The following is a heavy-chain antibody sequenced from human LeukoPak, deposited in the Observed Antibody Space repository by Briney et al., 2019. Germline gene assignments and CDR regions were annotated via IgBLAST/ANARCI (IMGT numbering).Heavy chain of an antibody. CDR2: IHYSGST. Sequence: SETLSLTRTVSGVSISSISYYWGWIRQPPGKGLEWSETIHYSGSTYYNPSLKSRVTISVDTSKNQFSLKLRSVTAAETAVYYCARDALAFGLPVGGVDYWGQGTLVTDSS. V-gene: IGHV4-39*07. J-gene: IGHJ4*02. CDR1: GVSISSISYY. CDR3: ARDALAFGLPVGGVDY. D-gene: IGHD3-10*01.